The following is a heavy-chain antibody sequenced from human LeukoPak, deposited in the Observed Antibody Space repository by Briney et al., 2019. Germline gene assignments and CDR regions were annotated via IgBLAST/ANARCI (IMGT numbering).Heavy chain of an antibody. Sequence: GGSLRLSCAASGFTFSSNYMSWVRQAPGKGLEWVSVIYSGGSTYYADSVKGRFTISRDNSKNTLYLQMNSLRAEDTAVYYCARGYSSGWTVYFDYWGQGTLVTVSS. J-gene: IGHJ4*02. V-gene: IGHV3-53*01. CDR3: ARGYSSGWTVYFDY. CDR2: IYSGGST. D-gene: IGHD6-19*01. CDR1: GFTFSSNY.